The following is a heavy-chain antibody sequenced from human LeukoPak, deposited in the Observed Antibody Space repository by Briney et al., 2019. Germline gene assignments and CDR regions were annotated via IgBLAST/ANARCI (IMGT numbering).Heavy chain of an antibody. J-gene: IGHJ5*02. Sequence: SETLSLTCADYGGSFSGYYWSWIRQPPGKGLEWIGEINHSGSTNYNPSLKSRVTISVDTSKNQFSLKLSSVTAADTAVYYCARWGNSPVAYGWCDPWGQGTLVTVPS. V-gene: IGHV4-34*01. CDR2: INHSGST. D-gene: IGHD2-8*02. CDR3: ARWGNSPVAYGWCDP. CDR1: GGSFSGYY.